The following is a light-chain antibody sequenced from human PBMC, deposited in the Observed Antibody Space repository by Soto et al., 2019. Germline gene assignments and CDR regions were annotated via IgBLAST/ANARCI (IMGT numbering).Light chain of an antibody. CDR3: QEGYSSSRT. Sequence: DIQMTQSPSSLSASVGDRVTITSRASQTISNYLNWYQHKPGKAPQVLISAAFTLQRGVPSRFSGSGSGTDFTLTITSLQPEDSATYFCQEGYSSSRTFGQGTTVHVK. CDR2: AAF. CDR1: QTISNY. J-gene: IGKJ1*01. V-gene: IGKV1-39*01.